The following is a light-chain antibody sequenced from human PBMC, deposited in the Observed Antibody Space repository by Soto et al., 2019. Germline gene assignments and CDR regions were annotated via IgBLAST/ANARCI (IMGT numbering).Light chain of an antibody. CDR3: NSYTSISTQV. CDR2: EVS. V-gene: IGLV2-14*01. J-gene: IGLJ1*01. CDR1: STDVGSYTY. Sequence: QSVLTQPASVSGSPGQSITISCTGTSTDVGSYTYVSWYQQHPGKAPKLMIYEVSNRPSGVSNRFSGSKSGNTASLTISGLQAEDEADYYCNSYTSISTQVFGTGTKVTV.